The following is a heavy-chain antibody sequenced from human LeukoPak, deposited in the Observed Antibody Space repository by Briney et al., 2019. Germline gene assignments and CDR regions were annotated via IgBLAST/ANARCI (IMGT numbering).Heavy chain of an antibody. CDR1: GFTFSSYG. Sequence: GGSLRLSCAASGFTFSSYGMHWVRQAPGKGLEWVAVIWYDGSNKYYADSVKGRFTISRDNSKNTLYLQMNSLRAEDTAVYYCARKLNYYDSSGYYALGYWGQGTLVTVSS. V-gene: IGHV3-33*01. CDR2: IWYDGSNK. D-gene: IGHD3-22*01. CDR3: ARKLNYYDSSGYYALGY. J-gene: IGHJ4*02.